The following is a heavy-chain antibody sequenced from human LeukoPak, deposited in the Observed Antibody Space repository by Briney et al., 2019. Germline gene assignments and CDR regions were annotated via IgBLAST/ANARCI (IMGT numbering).Heavy chain of an antibody. CDR2: ISAYNGNT. J-gene: IGHJ5*02. CDR3: ARAPRYSGYDSNWFDP. CDR1: GYTFTSYG. Sequence: ASVKVSCKASGYTFTSYGISWVRQAPGQGLEWMGWISAYNGNTNYAQKLQGRVTMTTDTPTSTAYMELRSLRSDDTAVYYCARAPRYSGYDSNWFDPWGQGTLVTVSS. D-gene: IGHD5-12*01. V-gene: IGHV1-18*01.